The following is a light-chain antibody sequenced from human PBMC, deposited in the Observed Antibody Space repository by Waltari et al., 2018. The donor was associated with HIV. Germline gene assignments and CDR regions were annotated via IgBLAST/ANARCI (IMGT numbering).Light chain of an antibody. Sequence: ELVLTQSPATLSVSPGDRATLSSRASQSGSNNLAWYQHKPGQAPRLLIYGASTRATGIPARFSGSGSGTEFTLSISSLQSEDFAVYYCQQYNNWPPNYTFGQGTKLEIK. V-gene: IGKV3D-15*01. J-gene: IGKJ2*01. CDR1: QSGSNN. CDR3: QQYNNWPPNYT. CDR2: GAS.